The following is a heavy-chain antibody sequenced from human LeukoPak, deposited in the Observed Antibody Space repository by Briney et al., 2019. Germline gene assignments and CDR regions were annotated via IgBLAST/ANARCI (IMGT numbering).Heavy chain of an antibody. Sequence: GGSLRLSCAASGFTFSSYEMNWVRQAPGKGLEWVSYISSSGSTIYYADSVKGRFTISRDNSKNTLYLQMNSLRAEDTAAYYCARVVDHDYNDYYLDYWGQGTLVTVSS. J-gene: IGHJ4*02. V-gene: IGHV3-48*03. CDR2: ISSSGSTI. CDR1: GFTFSSYE. D-gene: IGHD4-17*01. CDR3: ARVVDHDYNDYYLDY.